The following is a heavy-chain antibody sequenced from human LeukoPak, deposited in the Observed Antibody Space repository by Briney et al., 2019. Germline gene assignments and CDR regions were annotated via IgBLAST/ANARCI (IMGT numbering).Heavy chain of an antibody. CDR3: AREREYYDILTGYAPGWFDP. CDR2: IYYSGST. Sequence: SETLSLTCTVSGGSISSYYWSWMRQPPGKGLEWIGYIYYSGSTNYNPSLKSRVTISVDTSKNQFSLKLSSVTAADTAVYYCAREREYYDILTGYAPGWFDPWGQGTPVTVSS. D-gene: IGHD3-9*01. CDR1: GGSISSYY. J-gene: IGHJ5*02. V-gene: IGHV4-59*01.